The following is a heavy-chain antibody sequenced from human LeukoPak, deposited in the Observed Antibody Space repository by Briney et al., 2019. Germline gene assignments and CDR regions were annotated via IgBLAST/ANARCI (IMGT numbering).Heavy chain of an antibody. CDR2: IYYSGST. D-gene: IGHD6-19*01. V-gene: IGHV4-39*01. Sequence: SETLSLTCTVSGGSISSSSYYGGWIRQPPGKGLEWIGSIYYSGSTYYNPSLKSRVTISVDTSKNQFSLKLSSVTAADTAVYYCARRWGVAGVYYYYYYGMDVWGQGTTVTVSS. CDR1: GGSISSSSYY. CDR3: ARRWGVAGVYYYYYYGMDV. J-gene: IGHJ6*02.